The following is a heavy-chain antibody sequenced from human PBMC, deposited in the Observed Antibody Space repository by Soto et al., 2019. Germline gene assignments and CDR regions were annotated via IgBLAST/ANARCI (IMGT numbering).Heavy chain of an antibody. CDR1: GYTFTGYY. V-gene: IGHV1-2*04. D-gene: IGHD3-10*01. Sequence: QVQLVQSGAEVKKPGASVKVSCKASGYTFTGYYMHWVRQAPGQGLEWMGWINPNSGGTNYAQKFQGWVTMTRDTSVSTAYMELSRLRSDDTAGYYCARVTMVRGEMGSDAFDIWGQGTMVTVSS. J-gene: IGHJ3*02. CDR2: INPNSGGT. CDR3: ARVTMVRGEMGSDAFDI.